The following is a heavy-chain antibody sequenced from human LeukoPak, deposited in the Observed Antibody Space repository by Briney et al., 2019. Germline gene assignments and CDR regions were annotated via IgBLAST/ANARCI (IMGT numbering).Heavy chain of an antibody. CDR1: GSTFSSYA. J-gene: IGHJ5*02. CDR2: ISGSGGST. CDR3: AKVQTDYYDSSGYYYTDDNWFDP. Sequence: PGGSLRLSCAASGSTFSSYAMSWVRQAPGKGLEWVSAISGSGGSTYYADSVKGRFTISRDNSKNTLYLQMNSLRAEDTAVYYCAKVQTDYYDSSGYYYTDDNWFDPWGQGTLVTVSS. D-gene: IGHD3-22*01. V-gene: IGHV3-23*01.